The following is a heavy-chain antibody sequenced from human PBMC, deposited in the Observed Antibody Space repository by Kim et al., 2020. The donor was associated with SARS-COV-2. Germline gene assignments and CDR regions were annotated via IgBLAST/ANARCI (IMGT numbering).Heavy chain of an antibody. D-gene: IGHD3-16*02. CDR3: ARSPDLRGVGELSLPGH. V-gene: IGHV3-7*01. J-gene: IGHJ4*02. Sequence: GGSLRLSCAVSGFTFSSYWMSWVRQAPGKGLEWVANIKQDGSEKYYVGSVKGRFTISRDNAKNSLYLQMNSLRTEDTAVYYCARSPDLRGVGELSLPGHWGQGTLVTVSS. CDR2: IKQDGSEK. CDR1: GFTFSSYW.